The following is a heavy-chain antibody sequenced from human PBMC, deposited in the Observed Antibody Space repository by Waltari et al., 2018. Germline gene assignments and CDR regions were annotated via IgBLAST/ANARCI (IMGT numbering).Heavy chain of an antibody. J-gene: IGHJ6*02. CDR1: GGTFSSYA. Sequence: QVQLVQSGAEVKKPGSSVKVSCKASGGTFSSYAIRWVRQAPGHGLEWMGGIIPIFGTANYAQKFQGRVTITADESTSTAYMGLSSLRSEDTAVYYCARVGAAGGAQGYYYYGMDVWGQGTTVTVSS. D-gene: IGHD6-13*01. CDR3: ARVGAAGGAQGYYYYGMDV. V-gene: IGHV1-69*12. CDR2: IIPIFGTA.